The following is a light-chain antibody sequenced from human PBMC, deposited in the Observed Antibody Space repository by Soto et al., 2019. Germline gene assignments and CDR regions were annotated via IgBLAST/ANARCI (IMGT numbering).Light chain of an antibody. V-gene: IGLV2-8*01. Sequence: QSALTQPPSASGSPGQSVTISCTGTSSDVGNYNYVSWYQQHPGKAPKLMIYEVSKRPSGVPDRFSGSKSGSTASLPVSGLQAEDEADYYCSSYAGSNNLVFGGGTKVTVL. CDR2: EVS. CDR3: SSYAGSNNLV. J-gene: IGLJ2*01. CDR1: SSDVGNYNY.